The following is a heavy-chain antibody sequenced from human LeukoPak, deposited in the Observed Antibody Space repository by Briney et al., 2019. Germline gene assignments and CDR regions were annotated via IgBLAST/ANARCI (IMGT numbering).Heavy chain of an antibody. CDR1: GASISSGGYY. CDR2: ISYSGSP. J-gene: IGHJ1*01. Sequence: SQTLSLTCTVSGASISSGGYYWSWIRQHPGKGLECIGYISYSGSPYYNPSLKSRVTLSVDTSRNQFSLKLSSVTAADTAVYYCARGPHCSSTSCYSEYFHHWGQGTLVTVSS. V-gene: IGHV4-31*03. D-gene: IGHD2-2*01. CDR3: ARGPHCSSTSCYSEYFHH.